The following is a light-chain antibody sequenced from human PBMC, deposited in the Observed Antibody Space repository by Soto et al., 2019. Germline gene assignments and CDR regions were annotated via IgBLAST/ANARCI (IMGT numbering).Light chain of an antibody. CDR1: SSDVGAHNL. CDR2: AVS. Sequence: QSVLTPPASVSGSPGQSITISCSGTSSDVGAHNLVSWYQQHPGRAPKLMIYAVSNRPSGVSNRFSGSKSGNTASLTISGLQAEDEADYYCCSLTTRDSHVFGTGTKVTVL. V-gene: IGLV2-14*01. CDR3: CSLTTRDSHV. J-gene: IGLJ1*01.